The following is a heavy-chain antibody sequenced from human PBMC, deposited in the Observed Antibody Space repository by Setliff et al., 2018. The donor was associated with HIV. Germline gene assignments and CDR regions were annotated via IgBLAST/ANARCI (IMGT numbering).Heavy chain of an antibody. V-gene: IGHV1-2*04. CDR2: INPKSDGT. CDR3: ARGMDYYDTSGCYQYYFDY. J-gene: IGHJ4*02. D-gene: IGHD3-22*01. Sequence: GASVKVSCKASGYSFTDYYIHWVRQAPGQGLEWMGWINPKSDGTNYAQKFQGWITMTRDTSISTAYMELSRLRSDDTAVYYCARGMDYYDTSGCYQYYFDYWGQGTLVTVSS. CDR1: GYSFTDYY.